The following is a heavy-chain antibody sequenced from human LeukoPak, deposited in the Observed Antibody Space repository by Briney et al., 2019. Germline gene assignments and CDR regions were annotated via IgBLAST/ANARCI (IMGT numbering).Heavy chain of an antibody. V-gene: IGHV3-7*01. Sequence: GGSLRLSCEASGFTFSTYWMTWVRQAPGKGLEWVANIKQDGSEKYYVDSVKGRFTISRDNAKKSLYLQMNSLRVEDTAVYYCARDPYNNYGDFDYWGQGILVTVSS. CDR1: GFTFSTYW. J-gene: IGHJ4*02. D-gene: IGHD4-11*01. CDR2: IKQDGSEK. CDR3: ARDPYNNYGDFDY.